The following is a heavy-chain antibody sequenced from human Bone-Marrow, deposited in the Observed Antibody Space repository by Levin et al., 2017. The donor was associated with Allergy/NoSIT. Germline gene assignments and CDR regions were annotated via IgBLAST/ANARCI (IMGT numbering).Heavy chain of an antibody. CDR2: IYSGGIT. V-gene: IGHV3-53*01. D-gene: IGHD2-15*01. CDR3: ARDRTCNGGSCYGS. CDR1: GFTVNNHF. Sequence: GESLKISCAASGFTVNNHFMIWFRQAPGKGLEWVSLIYSGGITHYADSVKGRFTISRDSSKNTLYLQMNSLRAEDTAVYYCARDRTCNGGSCYGSWGQGTLVTVSS. J-gene: IGHJ4*02.